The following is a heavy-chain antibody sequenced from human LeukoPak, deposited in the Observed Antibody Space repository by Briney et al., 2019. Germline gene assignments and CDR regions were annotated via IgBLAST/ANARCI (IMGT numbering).Heavy chain of an antibody. J-gene: IGHJ5*01. V-gene: IGHV4-31*11. CDR3: VRDSGRPDYGDSCWFDS. CDR2: IYYSGST. D-gene: IGHD4-17*01. Sequence: SETLSLTCAVYGGSFSGYYWSWIRQHPGKGLEWIGYIYYSGSTYYNPFLKSRVTISVDTSKNQFSLKLSSVTAADTAVYYCVRDSGRPDYGDSCWFDSWGQGTLVTVSS. CDR1: GGSFSGYY.